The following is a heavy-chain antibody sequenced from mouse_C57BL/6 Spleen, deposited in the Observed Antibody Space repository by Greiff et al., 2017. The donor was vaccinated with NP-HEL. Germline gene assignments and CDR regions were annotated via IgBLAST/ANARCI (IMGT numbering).Heavy chain of an antibody. CDR1: GFTFSSYA. D-gene: IGHD3-3*01. CDR2: ISDGGSYT. J-gene: IGHJ2*01. CDR3: ARGTYYSDY. Sequence: DVMLVESGGGLVKPGGSLKLSCAASGFTFSSYAMSWVRQTPEKRLEWVATISDGGSYTYYPDNVKGRFTISRDNAKNNLYLQMSHLKSEDTAMYYCARGTYYSDYWGQGTTLTVSS. V-gene: IGHV5-4*03.